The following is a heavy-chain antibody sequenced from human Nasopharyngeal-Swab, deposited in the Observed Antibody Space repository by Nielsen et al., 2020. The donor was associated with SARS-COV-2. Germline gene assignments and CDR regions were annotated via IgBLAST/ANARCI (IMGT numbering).Heavy chain of an antibody. Sequence: GGSLRLSCAASGFTSSSYGMHWVRQAPGKGLEWVAVISYDGNYKYYADSVQGRFTISRDNSKNTLFLQMNSLRAEDTAVYYCAKGRVTIFGVVIIDYYYYMDVWGKGTTVTVSS. V-gene: IGHV3-30*18. D-gene: IGHD3-3*01. J-gene: IGHJ6*03. CDR3: AKGRVTIFGVVIIDYYYYMDV. CDR2: ISYDGNYK. CDR1: GFTSSSYG.